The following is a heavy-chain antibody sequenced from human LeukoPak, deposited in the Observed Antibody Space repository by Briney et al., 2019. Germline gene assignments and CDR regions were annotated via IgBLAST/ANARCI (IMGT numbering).Heavy chain of an antibody. D-gene: IGHD2-21*02. Sequence: PSETLSLTCTVSGGSISSSSYYWGWIRQPPGKGLEWIGSIYYSGSTYYNPSLKSRVTISVDTSKNQFSLKLSSVTAADTAVYYCARHGLLTTWLKRGNWFDPWGQGTLVTVSS. CDR1: GGSISSSSYY. J-gene: IGHJ5*02. CDR2: IYYSGST. CDR3: ARHGLLTTWLKRGNWFDP. V-gene: IGHV4-39*01.